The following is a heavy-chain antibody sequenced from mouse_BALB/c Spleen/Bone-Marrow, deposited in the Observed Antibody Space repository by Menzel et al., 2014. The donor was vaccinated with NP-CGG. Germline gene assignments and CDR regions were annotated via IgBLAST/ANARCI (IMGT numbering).Heavy chain of an antibody. CDR3: ARGYGNYDYWYFDV. Sequence: VQLQQSGPELVKPGASVKISCKASGYSFTGYYMHWVKQSHVKSLEWIGRINPYNGATSYNQNFKDKASLTVDKSSSTAYMELHSLTSEDSAVYYCARGYGNYDYWYFDVWGAGTPITVSS. V-gene: IGHV1-31*01. CDR2: INPYNGAT. CDR1: GYSFTGYY. D-gene: IGHD2-1*01. J-gene: IGHJ1*01.